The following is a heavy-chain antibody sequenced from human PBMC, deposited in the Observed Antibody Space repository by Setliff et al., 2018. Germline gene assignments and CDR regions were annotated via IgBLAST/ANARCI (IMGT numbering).Heavy chain of an antibody. V-gene: IGHV3-33*08. Sequence: GGSLRLSCAASGFTFSTYRMHWVRQAPGKGLEWVAVIWDDGVKKYHADSVKGRFTISRDNSKNTLYLQMHSLRPEDTAVYYCARTCSGSGCYAGLESWGQGTPVTVSS. D-gene: IGHD2-15*01. CDR3: ARTCSGSGCYAGLES. J-gene: IGHJ4*02. CDR1: GFTFSTYR. CDR2: IWDDGVKK.